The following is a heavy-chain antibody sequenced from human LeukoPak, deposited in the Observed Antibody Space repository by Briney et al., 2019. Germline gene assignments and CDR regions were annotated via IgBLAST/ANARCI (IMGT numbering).Heavy chain of an antibody. Sequence: GGSLRLSCAASGFTFTNYDMHWVRQAPGKGLEWVALISYDERKKYYADSVKDRFTTSRDNSKNTLFLQMNNLGVEDTAVYYCAKDRYCDGGTCSGGFDYWGQGSLVIVST. V-gene: IGHV3-30*18. CDR2: ISYDERKK. CDR3: AKDRYCDGGTCSGGFDY. J-gene: IGHJ4*02. D-gene: IGHD2-15*01. CDR1: GFTFTNYD.